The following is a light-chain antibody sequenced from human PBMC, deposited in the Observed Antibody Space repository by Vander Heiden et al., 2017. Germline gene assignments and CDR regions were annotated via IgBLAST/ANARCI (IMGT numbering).Light chain of an antibody. CDR2: EVT. Sequence: QSALTLPAAASGSPGPSITISCTGTSSDVGTFNFVSWYQQHPGKAPKLMIYEVTKRPSGVSDRFSGSKSDNTASLTISGLQAEDEADYYCCSYAGSYTKVFGTGTKVTVL. J-gene: IGLJ1*01. CDR3: CSYAGSYTKV. V-gene: IGLV2-23*02. CDR1: SSDVGTFNF.